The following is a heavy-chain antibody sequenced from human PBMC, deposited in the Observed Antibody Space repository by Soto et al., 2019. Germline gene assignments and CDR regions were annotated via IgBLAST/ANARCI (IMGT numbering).Heavy chain of an antibody. Sequence: TLSLTCAVYGGSFSGYYWSWIRQPPGKGLEWIGEINHSGSTNYNPSLKSRVTISVDTSKNQFSLKLSSVAAADTAVYYCARGYRARIFSGIDAFDIWGQGTMVTVSS. J-gene: IGHJ3*02. CDR3: ARGYRARIFSGIDAFDI. CDR1: GGSFSGYY. CDR2: INHSGST. D-gene: IGHD3-9*01. V-gene: IGHV4-34*01.